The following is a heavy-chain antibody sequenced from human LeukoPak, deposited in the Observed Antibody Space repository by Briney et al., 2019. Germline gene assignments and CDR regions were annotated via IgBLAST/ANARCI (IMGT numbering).Heavy chain of an antibody. CDR3: ARGHQLLTYYHGSGSYLFDY. V-gene: IGHV3-13*01. CDR1: GFTFSSYD. Sequence: GGSLRLSCAASGFTFSSYDMHWVRQATGKGLEWVSAIGTAGDTYYPGSVKGRFTISRENAKNSLYLQMNSLRAEDTAVYYCARGHQLLTYYHGSGSYLFDYWGQGTLVTVSS. CDR2: IGTAGDT. J-gene: IGHJ4*02. D-gene: IGHD3-10*01.